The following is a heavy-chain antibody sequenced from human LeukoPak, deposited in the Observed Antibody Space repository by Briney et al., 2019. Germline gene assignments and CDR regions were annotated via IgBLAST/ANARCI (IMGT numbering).Heavy chain of an antibody. V-gene: IGHV1-46*01. Sequence: RASVKVSCKASGYTFTNYYMHWVRQAPGQGLEWMGIIDPSGGSTTYAQKFQGRVTMTRDTSTSTVYMELTSLRSEDTAMYYCARDWGIQQWPPSYFDYWGQGTLVTVSS. CDR2: IDPSGGST. CDR1: GYTFTNYY. J-gene: IGHJ4*02. D-gene: IGHD5-18*01. CDR3: ARDWGIQQWPPSYFDY.